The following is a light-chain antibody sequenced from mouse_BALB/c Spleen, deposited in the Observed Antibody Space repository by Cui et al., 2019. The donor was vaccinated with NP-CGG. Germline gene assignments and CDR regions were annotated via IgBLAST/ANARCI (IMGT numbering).Light chain of an antibody. CDR2: GTN. V-gene: IGLV1*01. J-gene: IGLJ1*01. CDR1: TGAVTTSNY. Sequence: QAVVTRESALNTSRGETVTLTCRSSTGAVTTSNYANWVQEKPDHLFTGLIGGTNNRPPGVPARFSGSLIGDKAALTITGAQTEDEAIYFCALWYSNHWVFGGGTKLTVL. CDR3: ALWYSNHWV.